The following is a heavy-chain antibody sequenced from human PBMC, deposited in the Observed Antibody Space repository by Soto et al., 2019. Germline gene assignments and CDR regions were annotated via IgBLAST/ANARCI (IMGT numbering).Heavy chain of an antibody. CDR1: GIAFNTHA. CDR3: ARGPRSCSSTSCYTIDY. V-gene: IGHV3-30*03. CDR2: ISYGGANK. D-gene: IGHD2-2*02. Sequence: QVQLVESGGGVVQPGRSLRLACAASGIAFNTHAMHWVRHAPGKGLEWVAVISYGGANKYYADSVRGRFTISRDNSENTLFLQMSSLIPEDTAVYYCARGPRSCSSTSCYTIDYWGQGTMVTVSS. J-gene: IGHJ4*02.